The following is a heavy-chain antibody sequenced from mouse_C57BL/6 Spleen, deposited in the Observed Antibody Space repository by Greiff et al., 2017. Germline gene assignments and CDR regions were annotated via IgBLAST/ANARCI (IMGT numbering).Heavy chain of an antibody. V-gene: IGHV1-19*01. CDR1: GYTFTDYY. CDR3: AINTAFFAY. J-gene: IGHJ3*01. D-gene: IGHD5-1-1*01. Sequence: VHVKQSGPVLVKPGASVKMSCKASGYTFTDYYMTWVKQSHGKSLEWIGVINPYNGGTSYNQKVKGKATLTVDKSSSTAYMELNSLTSEDSAVYYCAINTAFFAYWGQGTLVTVSA. CDR2: INPYNGGT.